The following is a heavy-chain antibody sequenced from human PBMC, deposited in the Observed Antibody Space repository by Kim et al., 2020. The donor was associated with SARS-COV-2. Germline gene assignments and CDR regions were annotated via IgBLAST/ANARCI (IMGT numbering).Heavy chain of an antibody. Sequence: GGSLRLSCAASGFTVSSNYMSWVRQAPGKGLEWVSVIYSGGSTYYADSVKGRFTISRDNSKNTLYLQMNSLRAEDTAVYYCARVERYFDWLPATLPIYGMDVWGQGTTVTVSS. J-gene: IGHJ6*02. CDR2: IYSGGST. CDR3: ARVERYFDWLPATLPIYGMDV. V-gene: IGHV3-53*01. D-gene: IGHD3-9*01. CDR1: GFTVSSNY.